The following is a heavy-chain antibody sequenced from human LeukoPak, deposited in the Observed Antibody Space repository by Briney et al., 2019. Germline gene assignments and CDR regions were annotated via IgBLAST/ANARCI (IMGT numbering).Heavy chain of an antibody. CDR3: ARDRGIMITFGGVIGPWFDP. J-gene: IGHJ5*02. CDR2: IKQDGSEK. V-gene: IGHV3-7*01. Sequence: PGGSLRLSCAASGFTFSSYWMRWVRQAPGKGLEWVANIKQDGSEKYYVDSVKGRFTISRDNAKNSLYLQMNSLRAEDTAVYYCARDRGIMITFGGVIGPWFDPWGQGTLVTVSS. CDR1: GFTFSSYW. D-gene: IGHD3-16*02.